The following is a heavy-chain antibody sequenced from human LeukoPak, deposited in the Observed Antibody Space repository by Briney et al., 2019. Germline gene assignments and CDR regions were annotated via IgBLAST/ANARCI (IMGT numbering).Heavy chain of an antibody. D-gene: IGHD5-18*01. CDR3: AKDRGYSYGYFDY. CDR2: IRYDGSNK. J-gene: IGHJ4*02. CDR1: GFTFSSYA. Sequence: PGGSLRLSCAASGFTFSSYAMSWVRQAPGKGLEWVAFIRYDGSNKYYADSVKGRFTISRDNSKNTLYLQMNSLRAEDTAVYYCAKDRGYSYGYFDYWGQGTLVTVSS. V-gene: IGHV3-30*02.